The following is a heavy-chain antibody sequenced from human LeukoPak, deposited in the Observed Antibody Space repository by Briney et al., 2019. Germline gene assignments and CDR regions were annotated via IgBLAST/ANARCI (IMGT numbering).Heavy chain of an antibody. J-gene: IGHJ6*02. CDR3: ARALLSLSLYDFWSGYYTGNYYYYGMDV. CDR1: GYTFTSYY. D-gene: IGHD3-3*01. V-gene: IGHV1-46*01. CDR2: INPSGGST. Sequence: ASVKVSCKASGYTFTSYYMHWVRQAPGQGLEWMGIINPSGGSTSYAQKFQGRVTMTRDTSTSTVYMELSSLRSEDTAVYYCARALLSLSLYDFWSGYYTGNYYYYGMDVWGQGTTVTVSS.